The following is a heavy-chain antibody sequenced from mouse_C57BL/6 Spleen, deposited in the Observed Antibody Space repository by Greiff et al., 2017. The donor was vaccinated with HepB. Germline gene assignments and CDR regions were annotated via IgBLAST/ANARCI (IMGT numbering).Heavy chain of an antibody. Sequence: VKLQESGAELARPGASVKMSCKASGYTFTSYTMHWVKQRPGQGLEWIGYINPSSGYTKYNQKFKDKATLTADKSSSTAYMQLSSLTSEDSAVYYCGRLSWFAYWGQGTLVTVSA. D-gene: IGHD3-2*02. V-gene: IGHV1-4*01. J-gene: IGHJ3*01. CDR3: GRLSWFAY. CDR2: INPSSGYT. CDR1: GYTFTSYT.